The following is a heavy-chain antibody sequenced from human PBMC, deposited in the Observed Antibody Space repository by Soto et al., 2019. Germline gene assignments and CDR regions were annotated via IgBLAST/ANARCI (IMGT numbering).Heavy chain of an antibody. CDR1: GFSFSSFA. CDR3: AASMRYFEIDY. J-gene: IGHJ4*02. V-gene: IGHV3-13*04. CDR2: VGTADDT. Sequence: GGSLRLSCAASGFSFSSFAMSWVRQAPGKGLEWVSLVGTADDTYYVGSVKGRFTISRENAKKSSFLQMDSLRVGDTAVYYCAASMRYFEIDYWGQGTLVTVSS. D-gene: IGHD3-9*01.